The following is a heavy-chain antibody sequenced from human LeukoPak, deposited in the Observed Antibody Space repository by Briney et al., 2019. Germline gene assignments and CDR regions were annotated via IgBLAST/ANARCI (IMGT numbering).Heavy chain of an antibody. V-gene: IGHV3-53*01. CDR3: AKEHIIGWCYFDY. CDR1: GFTVSSNS. D-gene: IGHD6-19*01. J-gene: IGHJ4*02. CDR2: IYSDNT. Sequence: GGSLRLSCTVSGFTVSSNSMSWVRQAPGKGLEWVSFIYSDNTHYSDSVKGRFTISRDNSKNTLYLQMNSLRAEDTAVYYCAKEHIIGWCYFDYWGQGTLVTVSS.